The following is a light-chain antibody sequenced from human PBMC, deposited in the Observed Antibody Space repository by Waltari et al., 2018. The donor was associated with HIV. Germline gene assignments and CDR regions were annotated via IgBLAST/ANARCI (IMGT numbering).Light chain of an antibody. CDR3: QVWDSTSDWV. V-gene: IGLV3-21*02. Sequence: SYVLTQPPSVSVAPGQTASITCGGDNLGTKRVHWYQQKAGQPPVLVVSDITDRPSGIPGRFSGSNSGNTATLTLNRVEAGDEADYYCQVWDSTSDWVFGGGSKLTVL. J-gene: IGLJ3*02. CDR1: NLGTKR. CDR2: DIT.